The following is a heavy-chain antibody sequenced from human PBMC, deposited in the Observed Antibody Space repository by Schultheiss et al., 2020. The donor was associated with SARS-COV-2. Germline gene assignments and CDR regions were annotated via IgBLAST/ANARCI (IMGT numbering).Heavy chain of an antibody. CDR1: GFTFSDYY. Sequence: GGSLRLSCAASGFTFSDYYMSWIRQAPGKGLEWVSYISSSGGTTLYADSVKGRFTISRDNAKNTLYLQMNSLRAEDTAVYYCARDIAARPHYYYYGMDVWGQGTTVTVSS. V-gene: IGHV3-11*04. CDR2: ISSSGGTT. CDR3: ARDIAARPHYYYYGMDV. J-gene: IGHJ6*02. D-gene: IGHD6-6*01.